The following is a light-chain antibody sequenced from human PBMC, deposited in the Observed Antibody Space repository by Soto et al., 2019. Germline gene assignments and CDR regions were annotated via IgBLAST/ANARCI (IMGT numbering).Light chain of an antibody. CDR2: AAS. Sequence: DIQMTQSPSYLSASVGDRFAVTGRASQDISNYLNWYQQKPGKAPQLLIYAASSFHSGVPSRFSPSGSGTDFTLTISSLQTEDFATYFCQQSYSTLLTFGGGTRWIS. V-gene: IGKV1-39*01. CDR3: QQSYSTLLT. CDR1: QDISNY. J-gene: IGKJ4*01.